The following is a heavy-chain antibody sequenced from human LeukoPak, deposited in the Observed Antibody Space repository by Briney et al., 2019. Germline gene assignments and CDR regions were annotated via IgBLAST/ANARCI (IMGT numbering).Heavy chain of an antibody. CDR2: INHSGST. J-gene: IGHJ4*02. V-gene: IGHV4-34*01. Sequence: SETLSLTCAVYGGSFSGYYWSWIRQPPGKGLEWIGEINHSGSTNYNPSLKSRVTISVDTSKNQFSLKLSSVTAADTAVYYCARGLGSVVVPAANAFDYRGQGTLVTVSS. D-gene: IGHD2-2*01. CDR3: ARGLGSVVVPAANAFDY. CDR1: GGSFSGYY.